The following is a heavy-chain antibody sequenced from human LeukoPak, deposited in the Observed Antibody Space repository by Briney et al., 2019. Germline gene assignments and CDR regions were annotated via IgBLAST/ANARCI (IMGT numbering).Heavy chain of an antibody. Sequence: VASVKVSCKASGYTFTGYYMHWVRQAPGQGLEWMGWINPNSGGTNYAQKFQGRVTMTWDTSISTAYMELRSLRSDDTAVYYCARSPGSYSLAVWANWFDPWGQGTLVTVSS. V-gene: IGHV1-2*02. CDR1: GYTFTGYY. D-gene: IGHD3-16*01. CDR3: ARSPGSYSLAVWANWFDP. J-gene: IGHJ5*02. CDR2: INPNSGGT.